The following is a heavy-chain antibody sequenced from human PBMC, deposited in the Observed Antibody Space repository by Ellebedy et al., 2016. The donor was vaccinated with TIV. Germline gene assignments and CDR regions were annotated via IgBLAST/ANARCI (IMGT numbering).Heavy chain of an antibody. CDR2: ISGSGGST. Sequence: GESLKISXAASGFTFSSYAMSWVRQAPGKGLEWVSAISGSGGSTYYADSVKGRFTISRDNSKNTLYLQMNSLRAEDTAVYYCAKNGGVGSSWYGGYYYYMDVWGKGTTVTVSS. CDR3: AKNGGVGSSWYGGYYYYMDV. V-gene: IGHV3-23*01. J-gene: IGHJ6*03. D-gene: IGHD6-13*01. CDR1: GFTFSSYA.